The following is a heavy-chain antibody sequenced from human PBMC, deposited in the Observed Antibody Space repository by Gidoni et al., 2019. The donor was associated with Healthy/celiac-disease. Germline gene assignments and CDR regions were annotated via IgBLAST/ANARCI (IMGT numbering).Heavy chain of an antibody. J-gene: IGHJ4*02. Sequence: QVQLVQSGAEVKKPGSSVKVSCKDSGGTFSSYAISWVRQAPGQGLEWMGGIIPIFGTANYAQKFQGRVTITADESTSTAYMELSSLRSEDTAVYYCARGGVEMATKGRYYFDYWGQGTLVTVSS. D-gene: IGHD5-12*01. CDR3: ARGGVEMATKGRYYFDY. CDR2: IIPIFGTA. CDR1: GGTFSSYA. V-gene: IGHV1-69*01.